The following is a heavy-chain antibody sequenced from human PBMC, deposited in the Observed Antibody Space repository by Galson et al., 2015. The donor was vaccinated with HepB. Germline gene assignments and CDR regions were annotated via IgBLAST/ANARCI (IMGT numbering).Heavy chain of an antibody. J-gene: IGHJ4*02. D-gene: IGHD3-22*01. Sequence: SLRLSCAASGFTFSSYGMHWVRQAPGKGLEWVAVISYDGSNKYYADSVKGRFTISRDNSKNTLYLQMNSLRAEDTAVYYCAKDGVPITMIVVVIDYWGQGTLVTVSS. CDR3: AKDGVPITMIVVVIDY. V-gene: IGHV3-30*18. CDR2: ISYDGSNK. CDR1: GFTFSSYG.